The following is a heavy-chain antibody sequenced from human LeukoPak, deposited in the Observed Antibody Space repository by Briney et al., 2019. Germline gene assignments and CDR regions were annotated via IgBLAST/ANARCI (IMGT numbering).Heavy chain of an antibody. CDR3: ARGGSGSYYYFDF. CDR2: IDTDVSAT. D-gene: IGHD1-26*01. V-gene: IGHV3-74*01. Sequence: GGSLRLSCAASGFAVSMYWMHWVRQAPGKGLVWVSRIDTDVSATDYADSVKGRFTISRDNAKNSLYLQMNSLRAEDTAVYYCARGGSGSYYYFDFWGQGTLVTVSS. J-gene: IGHJ4*02. CDR1: GFAVSMYW.